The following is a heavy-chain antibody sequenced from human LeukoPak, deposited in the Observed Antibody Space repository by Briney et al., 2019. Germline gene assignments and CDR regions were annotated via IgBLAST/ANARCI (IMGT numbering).Heavy chain of an antibody. V-gene: IGHV3-48*03. J-gene: IGHJ4*02. CDR2: ISSSGNTI. D-gene: IGHD5-24*01. CDR3: AKETDYNYIYYFDY. Sequence: GGSLRLSCAASGFTFSSYEMNWVRQAPGKGLEWVSYISSSGNTIYYADSVKGRFTISRDNSKNTLYLQMNSLRAEDTAVYSCAKETDYNYIYYFDYWGQGTLVTVSS. CDR1: GFTFSSYE.